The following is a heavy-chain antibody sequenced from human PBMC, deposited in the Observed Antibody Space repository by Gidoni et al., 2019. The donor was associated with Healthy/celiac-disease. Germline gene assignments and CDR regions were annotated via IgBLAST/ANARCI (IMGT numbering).Heavy chain of an antibody. J-gene: IGHJ6*02. CDR3: AHRDTAMTGYGMDV. D-gene: IGHD5-18*01. Sequence: QITLKESGPTLVKPTQTLTLTCTFSGFSLSTSGVGVGWLRQPPGKALEWLALIYWDDDKRYRPSLKSRLTITKDTSKNQVVLTMTNMDPVDTATYYCAHRDTAMTGYGMDVWGQGTTVTVSS. CDR1: GFSLSTSGVG. CDR2: IYWDDDK. V-gene: IGHV2-5*02.